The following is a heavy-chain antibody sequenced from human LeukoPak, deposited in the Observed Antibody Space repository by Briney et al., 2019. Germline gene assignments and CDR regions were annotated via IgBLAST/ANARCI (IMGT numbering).Heavy chain of an antibody. CDR1: GGSISSYY. V-gene: IGHV4-59*12. Sequence: PSETLSLTCTVSGGSISSYYWSWIRQPPGKGLEWIGYIYHSGSTYYNPSLKSRVTISVDRSKNQFSLKLSSVTAADTAVYYCASSGATGLDYWGQGTLVTVSS. D-gene: IGHD1-14*01. CDR3: ASSGATGLDY. CDR2: IYHSGST. J-gene: IGHJ4*02.